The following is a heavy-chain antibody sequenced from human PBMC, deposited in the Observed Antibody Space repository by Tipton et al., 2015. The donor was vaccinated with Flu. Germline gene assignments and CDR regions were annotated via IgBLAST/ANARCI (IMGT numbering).Heavy chain of an antibody. J-gene: IGHJ4*02. CDR1: GGSISSGSYY. CDR3: ASRLNGDVDY. V-gene: IGHV4-61*02. Sequence: TLSLICTVSGGSISSGSYYWSWIRQPAGKGLEWIGRIYTSGSTNYNPSLKSRVTISVDTSKNQFSLKLSSVTAADTAVYYCASRLNGDVDYWGQGTLVTVSS. D-gene: IGHD4-17*01. CDR2: IYTSGST.